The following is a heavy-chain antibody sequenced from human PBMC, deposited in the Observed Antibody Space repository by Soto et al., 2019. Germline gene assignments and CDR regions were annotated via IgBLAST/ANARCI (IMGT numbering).Heavy chain of an antibody. CDR2: IYYSGST. J-gene: IGHJ6*03. CDR1: GGSISMYY. Sequence: SETLSLTCTVSGGSISMYYWSWIRQPPGKGLEWIGYIYYSGSTNYNPSLKSRVTISVDTSKNQFSLKLSSVTAADTAVYYCASTIAARPIYYYYMDVWGKGTTVTVSS. CDR3: ASTIAARPIYYYYMDV. V-gene: IGHV4-59*08. D-gene: IGHD6-6*01.